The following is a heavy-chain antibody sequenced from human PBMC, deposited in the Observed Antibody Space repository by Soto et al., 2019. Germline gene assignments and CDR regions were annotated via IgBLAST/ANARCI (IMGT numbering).Heavy chain of an antibody. D-gene: IGHD3-10*01. CDR3: AKVIGYGSGSYYSLPFDY. V-gene: IGHV3-30*18. J-gene: IGHJ4*02. Sequence: GGSLRLSCAASGFTFSSYGMHWVRQAPGKGLEWVAVISYDGSNKYYADSVKGRFTISRDNSKNTLYLQMNSLRAEDTAVYYCAKVIGYGSGSYYSLPFDYWGQGTLVTVSS. CDR1: GFTFSSYG. CDR2: ISYDGSNK.